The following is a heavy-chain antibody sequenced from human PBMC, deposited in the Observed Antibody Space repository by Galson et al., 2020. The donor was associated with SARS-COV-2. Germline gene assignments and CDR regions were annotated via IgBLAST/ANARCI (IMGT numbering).Heavy chain of an antibody. D-gene: IGHD1-26*01. Sequence: GSNKYYADSVKGRFTISRDNSKNTLYLQMNSLRAEDTAVYYCARPNSGSYYGAFDIWGQGTMVTVSS. V-gene: IGHV3-30*01. J-gene: IGHJ3*02. CDR2: GSNK. CDR3: ARPNSGSYYGAFDI.